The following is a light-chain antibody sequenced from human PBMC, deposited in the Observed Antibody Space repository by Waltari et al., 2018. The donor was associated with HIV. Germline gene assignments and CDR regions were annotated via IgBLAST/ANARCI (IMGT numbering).Light chain of an antibody. Sequence: QSVLTQPPSASGTPRQGVTISCSGSSSDIGSTTVSWYQQHPGTSPKLPIYYNNQRPSGVPDRFSGSKSGTSASLAISGLQSEDEADYYCAAWDDSLMGVFGGGTRLTVL. J-gene: IGLJ3*02. CDR2: YNN. CDR3: AAWDDSLMGV. CDR1: SSDIGSTT. V-gene: IGLV1-44*01.